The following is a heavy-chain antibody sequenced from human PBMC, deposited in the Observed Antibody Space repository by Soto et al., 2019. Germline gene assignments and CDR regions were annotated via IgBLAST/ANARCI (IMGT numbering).Heavy chain of an antibody. Sequence: EVQLVESGGGLVQPGRSLRLSCAASGFTFDDYAMHWVRQAPGKGLEWVSGISWNSGSIGYAASVKGRFTISRDNATNSLYLQLNSLAAEDTALYYGAKALSSGWYEGNSTDSYYYGMDVWGQGNSVTVSS. CDR2: ISWNSGSI. J-gene: IGHJ6*02. D-gene: IGHD6-19*01. V-gene: IGHV3-9*01. CDR1: GFTFDDYA. CDR3: AKALSSGWYEGNSTDSYYYGMDV.